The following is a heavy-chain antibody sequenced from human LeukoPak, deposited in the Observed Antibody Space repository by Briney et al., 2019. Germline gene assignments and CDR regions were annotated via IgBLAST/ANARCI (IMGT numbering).Heavy chain of an antibody. D-gene: IGHD2-8*01. J-gene: IGHJ6*02. CDR2: IWYDGSNK. Sequence: QPGRSLRLSCAASGFTFSSYGMYWVRQAPGKGLEWVAVIWYDGSNKYYADSVRGRFTISRDNSKNTLYLQMNSLRAEDTAVYYCARDLRTDHCTDGVCYTGVGYYYYGMDVWGQGTTVTVSS. CDR1: GFTFSSYG. V-gene: IGHV3-33*07. CDR3: ARDLRTDHCTDGVCYTGVGYYYYGMDV.